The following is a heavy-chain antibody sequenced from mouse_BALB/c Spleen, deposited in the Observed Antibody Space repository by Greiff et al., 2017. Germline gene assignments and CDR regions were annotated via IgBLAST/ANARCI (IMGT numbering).Heavy chain of an antibody. Sequence: VQLQQSGAELVKPGASVKLSCTASGFNIKDTYMHWVKQRPEQGLEWIGRIDPANGNTKYDPKFQGKATITADTSSTTAYLQLSSLTSEDTAVYYCVYGNYDAMDYWGQGTSVTVAS. D-gene: IGHD2-1*01. J-gene: IGHJ4*01. CDR3: VYGNYDAMDY. CDR1: GFNIKDTY. V-gene: IGHV14-3*02. CDR2: IDPANGNT.